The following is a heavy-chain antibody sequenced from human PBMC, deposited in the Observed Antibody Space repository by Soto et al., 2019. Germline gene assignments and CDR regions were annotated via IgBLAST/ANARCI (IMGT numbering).Heavy chain of an antibody. V-gene: IGHV1-69*06. CDR2: IIPIFGTA. D-gene: IGHD3-22*01. J-gene: IGHJ4*02. Sequence: ASVKVSCKASGGTFSSYAISWVRQAPGQGLEWMGGIIPIFGTANYAQKFQGRVTITADKSTSTAYMELSSLRSEDTAVYYCATDSSGMTFNYWGQGTPVIVSS. CDR1: GGTFSSYA. CDR3: ATDSSGMTFNY.